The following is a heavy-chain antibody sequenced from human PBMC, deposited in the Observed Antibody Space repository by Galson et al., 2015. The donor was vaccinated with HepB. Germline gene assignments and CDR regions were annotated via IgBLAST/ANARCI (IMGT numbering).Heavy chain of an antibody. J-gene: IGHJ4*02. CDR3: ARGGWLRPCDY. D-gene: IGHD5-12*01. CDR1: GGSISSYY. Sequence: ETLSLTCTVSGGSISSYYWSWIRQPPGKGLEWIGYIYYSGGTNYNPSLKSRVTISVDTSKNQFSLKLSSLTAADTAVYYCARGGWLRPCDYWGQGTLVTVSS. CDR2: IYYSGGT. V-gene: IGHV4-59*01.